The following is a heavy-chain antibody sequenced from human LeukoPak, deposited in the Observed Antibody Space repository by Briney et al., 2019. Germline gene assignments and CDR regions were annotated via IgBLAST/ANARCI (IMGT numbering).Heavy chain of an antibody. Sequence: KPSQALSLTCTVSGGSISSGSYYWSWIRQPAGKGLEWIGRIYTSGSTNYNPSLKSRVTISVDTSKNQFSLKLSSVTAADTAVYYCARDEYYYGPSHYYYYMDVWGKGTTVTISS. CDR1: GGSISSGSYY. V-gene: IGHV4-61*02. J-gene: IGHJ6*03. D-gene: IGHD3-10*01. CDR2: IYTSGST. CDR3: ARDEYYYGPSHYYYYMDV.